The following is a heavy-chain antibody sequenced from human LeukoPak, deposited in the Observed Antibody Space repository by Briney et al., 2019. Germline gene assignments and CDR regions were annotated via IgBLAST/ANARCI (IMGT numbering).Heavy chain of an antibody. D-gene: IGHD2-8*02. CDR1: GFTFSSYA. Sequence: GGSLRLSCAASGFTFSSYAMSWVRQAPGKGLEWVSAISGSGGSTYYADSVKGRFTISRDNSKNTLYLQMNSLRAEDTAVYYCARDREPGTSASRFDYWGQGTLVTVSS. J-gene: IGHJ4*02. CDR3: ARDREPGTSASRFDY. CDR2: ISGSGGST. V-gene: IGHV3-23*01.